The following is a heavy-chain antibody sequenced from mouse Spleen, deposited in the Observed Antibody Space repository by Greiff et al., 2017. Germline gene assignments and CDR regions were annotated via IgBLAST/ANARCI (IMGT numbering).Heavy chain of an antibody. V-gene: IGHV5-9-3*01. CDR2: ISSGGSYT. CDR3: ARHVDYPARYAMDY. Sequence: EVKLVESGGGLVKPGGSLKLSCAASGFTFSSYAMSWVRQTPEKRLEWVATISSGGSYTYYPDSVKGRFTISRDNAKNTLYLQMSSLRSEDTAMYYCARHVDYPARYAMDYWGQGTSVTVSS. J-gene: IGHJ4*01. D-gene: IGHD2-4*01. CDR1: GFTFSSYA.